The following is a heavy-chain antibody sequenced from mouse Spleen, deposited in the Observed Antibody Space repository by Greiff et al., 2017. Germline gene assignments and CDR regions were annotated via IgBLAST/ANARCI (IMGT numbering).Heavy chain of an antibody. CDR1: GFSLTSYG. CDR2: IWSGGST. D-gene: IGHD1-1*01. CDR3: AGSTVVDWYFDV. V-gene: IGHV2-2*02. Sequence: VKLVESGPGLVQPSQSLSITCTVSGFSLTSYGVHWVRQSPGKGLEWLGVIWSGGSTDYNAAFISRLSISKDNSKSQVFFKMNSLQANDTAIYYCAGSTVVDWYFDVWGAGTTVTVSS. J-gene: IGHJ1*01.